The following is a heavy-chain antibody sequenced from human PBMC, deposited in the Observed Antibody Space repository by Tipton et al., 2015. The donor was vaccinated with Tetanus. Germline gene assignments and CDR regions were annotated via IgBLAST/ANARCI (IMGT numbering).Heavy chain of an antibody. Sequence: GLVKPSETLSLTCTISGGSISSFYWSWIRQPPGKGLEWVGHIYYSGSANYNPSLKSRLTISADTAKNQFSLKLNSVTASDTAVYYCAQGKSNQGMLSWGQGTLVTVSS. V-gene: IGHV4-59*08. CDR2: IYYSGSA. D-gene: IGHD3-16*02. CDR1: GGSISSFY. J-gene: IGHJ4*02. CDR3: AQGKSNQGMLS.